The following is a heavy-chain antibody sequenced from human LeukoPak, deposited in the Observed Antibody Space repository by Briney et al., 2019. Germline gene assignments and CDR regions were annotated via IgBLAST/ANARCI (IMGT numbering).Heavy chain of an antibody. J-gene: IGHJ3*02. Sequence: GGSLRLSCAASGFTFSSYVLHWVRQAPGKGLEWVAVISYDGSNKYYADSVKGRFTISRDNSKNTLYLQMNSLRAEDTAVYYCARDRPMIVVADAFDIWGQGTMVTVSS. D-gene: IGHD3-22*01. CDR3: ARDRPMIVVADAFDI. CDR2: ISYDGSNK. CDR1: GFTFSSYV. V-gene: IGHV3-30*04.